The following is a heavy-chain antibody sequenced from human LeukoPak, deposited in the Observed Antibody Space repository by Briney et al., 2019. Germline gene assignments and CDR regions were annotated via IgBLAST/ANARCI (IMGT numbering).Heavy chain of an antibody. J-gene: IGHJ4*02. CDR1: GFTFKHYW. CDR2: INDDESST. V-gene: IGHV3-74*01. CDR3: VRGGPSTWS. Sequence: PGRSLRLSCAASGFTFKHYWMHWVRQAPGKGPVWVSRINDDESSTTYADSVKGRFTISRDDAKNMLFLQMNSLRGEDTAVYYCVRGGPSTWSRGQGTLVTVSS. D-gene: IGHD2-15*01.